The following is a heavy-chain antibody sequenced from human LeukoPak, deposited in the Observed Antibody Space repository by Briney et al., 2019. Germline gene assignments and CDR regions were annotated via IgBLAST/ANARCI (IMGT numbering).Heavy chain of an antibody. V-gene: IGHV4-59*01. Sequence: SETLSLTCTVSGGSISTYYWSWIRQPPGKGLEWIGYIYYSGRTHYNPSLKSRVTISVDTSQKQFSLRLTSVTAADTAVYYCARTSVGSSGYYFDYWGQGTLVTVSS. D-gene: IGHD3-22*01. CDR3: ARTSVGSSGYYFDY. CDR2: IYYSGRT. J-gene: IGHJ4*02. CDR1: GGSISTYY.